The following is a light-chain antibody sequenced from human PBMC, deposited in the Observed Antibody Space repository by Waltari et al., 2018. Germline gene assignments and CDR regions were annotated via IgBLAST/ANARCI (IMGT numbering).Light chain of an antibody. Sequence: QSALTQPASVSGSPGQSITISCTGTSSDVGSYNLVSWYQQHPAKAPKLRVYEVIERPSGVSYLFSGSKSGNTAALTISGLQAEDEADYYCCSYAGRNIWVFGGWTKLTVL. CDR1: SSDVGSYNL. CDR3: CSYAGRNIWV. CDR2: EVI. J-gene: IGLJ3*02. V-gene: IGLV2-23*02.